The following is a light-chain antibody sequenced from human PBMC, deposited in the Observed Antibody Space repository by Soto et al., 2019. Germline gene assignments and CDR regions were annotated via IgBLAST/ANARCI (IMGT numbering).Light chain of an antibody. CDR2: GAS. CDR3: QQYGSSPPLT. J-gene: IGKJ4*01. CDR1: QSVSSS. V-gene: IGKV3-20*01. Sequence: EIVLTQSPVTLSLSPGERATLSCRASQSVSSSLAWYQQKPGQAPRLLIYGASSRATGIPDRFSGSGSGTDFTLTISRLEPEDFAVYYCQQYGSSPPLTFGGGAKVEIK.